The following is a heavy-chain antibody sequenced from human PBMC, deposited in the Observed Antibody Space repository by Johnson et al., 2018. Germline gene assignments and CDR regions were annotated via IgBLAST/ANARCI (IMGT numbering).Heavy chain of an antibody. Sequence: VQLVQSGGGVVQPGRSLRLSCAASGFTFSSYAMNWVRQAPGKGLEWVSDISGSGGSTYYADSVKGRFTISRDNSKNALYLQMNSLGAEDTAIYYCAKDLFGGGRVPVGAGCAFDIWGQGTMVTVSS. J-gene: IGHJ3*02. CDR3: AKDLFGGGRVPVGAGCAFDI. CDR1: GFTFSSYA. D-gene: IGHD1-26*01. CDR2: ISGSGGST. V-gene: IGHV3-23*04.